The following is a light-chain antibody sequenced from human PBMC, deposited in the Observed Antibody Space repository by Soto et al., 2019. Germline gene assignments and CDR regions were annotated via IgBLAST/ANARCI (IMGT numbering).Light chain of an antibody. CDR3: SLYTSSDTPYV. J-gene: IGLJ1*01. CDR1: SSDVGAYDY. V-gene: IGLV2-14*01. CDR2: VVS. Sequence: QSALTQPASVSGSPGQSITISCTGTSSDVGAYDYVSRYQQHPDKAPKLIIFVVSNRPSGVSNRFSGSKSGNTASLTISGLQAEDEADYYCSLYTSSDTPYVFGTGTKVTVL.